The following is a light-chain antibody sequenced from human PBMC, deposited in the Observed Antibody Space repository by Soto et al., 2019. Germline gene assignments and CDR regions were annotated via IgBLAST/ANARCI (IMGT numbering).Light chain of an antibody. CDR2: GAS. J-gene: IGKJ1*01. V-gene: IGKV3-20*01. Sequence: EIVLTQSPGTLSLSPGERATLSCRASQSVSSSYLAWYQQKPGQAPRLLIFGASIRATGIPDRFSGSGSGTDFTLTISRLEPEDFAMYYCQQCGSSPWTFGQGTKWIS. CDR1: QSVSSSY. CDR3: QQCGSSPWT.